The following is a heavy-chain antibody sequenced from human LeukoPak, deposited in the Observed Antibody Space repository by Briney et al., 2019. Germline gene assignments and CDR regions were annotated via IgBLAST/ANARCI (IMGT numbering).Heavy chain of an antibody. CDR2: ISGSGGST. CDR3: AKGQTTRYYYYGMDV. Sequence: GGSLRLSCAASRFTFSSYAMSWVRQAPGKGLEWVSAISGSGGSTYYADSVKGRFTISRDNSKNTLYLQMNSLKAEDTAVYYCAKGQTTRYYYYGMDVWGKGTTVTVSS. J-gene: IGHJ6*04. CDR1: RFTFSSYA. V-gene: IGHV3-23*01. D-gene: IGHD4-17*01.